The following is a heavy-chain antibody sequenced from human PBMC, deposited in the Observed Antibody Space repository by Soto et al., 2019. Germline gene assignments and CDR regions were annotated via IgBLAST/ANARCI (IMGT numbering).Heavy chain of an antibody. CDR1: GFTFSSYW. Sequence: PVGSLRLSCAASGFTFSSYWMSWVRQAPGKGLEWVANIKQDGSEKYYVDSVKGRFTISRDNAKNSLYLKMNSLRAEDTAVYYCARDTPSFIAAAGYWGQGTLVTVSS. V-gene: IGHV3-7*01. CDR3: ARDTPSFIAAAGY. J-gene: IGHJ1*01. D-gene: IGHD6-13*01. CDR2: IKQDGSEK.